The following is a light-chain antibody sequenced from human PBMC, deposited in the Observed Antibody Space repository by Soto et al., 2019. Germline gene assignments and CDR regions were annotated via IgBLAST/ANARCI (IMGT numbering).Light chain of an antibody. CDR2: GNS. Sequence: SLLTQPPSVYGAPGQRVTISCTGSSSNIGAGYDVHWYQQLPGTAPKLLIYGNSNRPSGGPDRFSGSKSGTSASLAITGLQAEDEADYYCQSYDSSLSGYVFGTGTKVTVL. CDR3: QSYDSSLSGYV. CDR1: SSNIGAGYD. J-gene: IGLJ1*01. V-gene: IGLV1-40*01.